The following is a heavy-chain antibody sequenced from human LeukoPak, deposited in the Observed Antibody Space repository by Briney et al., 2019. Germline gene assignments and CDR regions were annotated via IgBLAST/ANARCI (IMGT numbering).Heavy chain of an antibody. CDR2: IYYSGST. V-gene: IGHV4-59*08. J-gene: IGHJ4*02. Sequence: SETLSLTCTVSGGSISSYYWSWIRQPPGKGLEWIGYIYYSGSTNYNPSLKSRVTISVDTSKNQFSLKLNSVTAADTAVYYCARGVLGSTVTIGGGGNFDYWGQGTLVTVSS. CDR1: GGSISSYY. CDR3: ARGVLGSTVTIGGGGNFDY. D-gene: IGHD4-17*01.